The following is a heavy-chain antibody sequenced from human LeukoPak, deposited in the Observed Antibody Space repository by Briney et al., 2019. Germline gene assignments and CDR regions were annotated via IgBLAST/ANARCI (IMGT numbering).Heavy chain of an antibody. CDR1: GGSISSYY. D-gene: IGHD3-22*01. V-gene: IGHV4-59*01. Sequence: SETLSLTCTVSGGSISSYYWSWIRQPPGKGLEWIGYIYYSGSTNYNPSLKSRFTISIDTSKNQFFLKLNSVTAADTAVYYCASSYYDSSDWFDPWGQGTLVTVSS. CDR3: ASSYYDSSDWFDP. CDR2: IYYSGST. J-gene: IGHJ5*02.